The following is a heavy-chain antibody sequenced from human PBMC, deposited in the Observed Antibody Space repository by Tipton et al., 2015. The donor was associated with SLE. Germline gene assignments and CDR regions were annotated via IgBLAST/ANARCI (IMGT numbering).Heavy chain of an antibody. CDR1: GYSISSGYY. Sequence: TLSLTCTVSGYSISSGYYWGWIRQPPGKGLEWIGSIYHSGSTYYNPSLKSRVTISVDTSKNQFSLKLSSVTAADTAVYYCASYGGSSWGDAFDIWGQGTMVTVSP. CDR3: ASYGGSSWGDAFDI. CDR2: IYHSGST. J-gene: IGHJ3*02. V-gene: IGHV4-38-2*02. D-gene: IGHD6-13*01.